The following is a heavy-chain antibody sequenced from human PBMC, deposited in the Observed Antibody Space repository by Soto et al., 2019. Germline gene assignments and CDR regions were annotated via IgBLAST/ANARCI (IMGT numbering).Heavy chain of an antibody. D-gene: IGHD3-22*01. CDR3: AGLGGFYEAFDN. V-gene: IGHV4-59*08. Sequence: SETLSLTCTVSGGSINSYYWNWIRLAPGKGLEWIGYIEDSGSTTYNPSLKSRVSISLDASKNQFSLNLSSVTAADTAVYYCAGLGGFYEAFDNWGQGTLVTVSS. CDR1: GGSINSYY. J-gene: IGHJ4*02. CDR2: IEDSGST.